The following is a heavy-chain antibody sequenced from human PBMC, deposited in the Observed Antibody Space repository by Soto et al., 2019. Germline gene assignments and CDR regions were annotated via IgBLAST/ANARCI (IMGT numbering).Heavy chain of an antibody. CDR3: ARGAAAGKSYFDY. V-gene: IGHV1-46*01. CDR2: INPSGGST. J-gene: IGHJ4*02. Sequence: ASVKVSCKASGYTFTSYYVHWVRQAPGQGLEWMGIINPSGGSTSYAQKFEGRLTMTRDTSTSTVYMKLSSLRSENTAVYYCARGAAAGKSYFDYWGQGTLVTVSS. D-gene: IGHD6-13*01. CDR1: GYTFTSYY.